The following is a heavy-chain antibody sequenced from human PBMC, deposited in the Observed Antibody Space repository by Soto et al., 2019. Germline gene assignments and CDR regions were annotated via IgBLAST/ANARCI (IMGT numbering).Heavy chain of an antibody. D-gene: IGHD1-26*01. Sequence: AVKVSCKASGGTFSSYAISWVRQAPGQGLEWMGGIIPIFGTANYAQKFQGRVTITADKSTSTAYMELSSLRSEDTAVYYCASAIVGATEDYYYYGMDVWGQGTTVTVSS. V-gene: IGHV1-69*06. CDR2: IIPIFGTA. CDR3: ASAIVGATEDYYYYGMDV. J-gene: IGHJ6*02. CDR1: GGTFSSYA.